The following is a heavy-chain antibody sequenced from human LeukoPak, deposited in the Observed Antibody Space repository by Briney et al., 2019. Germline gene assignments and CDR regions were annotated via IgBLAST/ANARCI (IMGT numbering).Heavy chain of an antibody. V-gene: IGHV1-58*01. CDR3: AAGSDYDILTGYSVWFDP. D-gene: IGHD3-9*01. J-gene: IGHJ5*02. CDR2: IVVGSGNT. CDR1: GFTFTSSA. Sequence: KPGTSVKVSCKASGFTFTSSAVQWVRQARGQRLEWIGWIVVGSGNTNYAQKFQERVTITRDMSTSTAYMELSSLRSEDTAVYYCAAGSDYDILTGYSVWFDPWGQGTLVTVSS.